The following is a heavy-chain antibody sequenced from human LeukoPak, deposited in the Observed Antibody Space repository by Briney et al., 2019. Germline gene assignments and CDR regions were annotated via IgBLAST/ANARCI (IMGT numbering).Heavy chain of an antibody. CDR2: INDRRNT. V-gene: IGHV4-34*01. J-gene: IGHJ4*02. CDR1: VGFFSVGY. Sequence: DPLSLTCAVCVGFFSVGYWSGLPEPPQGGGEWGGEINDRRNTKYDPSRKSRVTISVNTSKIQFSLELNSVTAADTAVFYCAAAFDYWGQGTLVTVSS. D-gene: IGHD6-25*01. CDR3: AAAFDY.